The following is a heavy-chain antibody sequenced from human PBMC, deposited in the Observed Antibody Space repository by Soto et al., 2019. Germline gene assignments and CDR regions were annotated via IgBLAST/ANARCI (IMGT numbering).Heavy chain of an antibody. CDR1: GITFGSYD. V-gene: IGHV3-13*01. CDR3: ARGELPFYYYGMDV. D-gene: IGHD1-7*01. CDR2: IGTAGDT. J-gene: IGHJ6*02. Sequence: GGSLRLSCVASGITFGSYDFHWVRQGRGKGLEWVSTIGTAGDTFYSASVRGRFTVSREDAKNSLYLQMNSLRAGDTVVYFCARGELPFYYYGMDVWGQGTTVTVSS.